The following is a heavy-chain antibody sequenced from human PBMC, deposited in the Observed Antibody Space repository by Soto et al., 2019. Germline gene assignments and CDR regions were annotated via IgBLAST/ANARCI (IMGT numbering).Heavy chain of an antibody. CDR1: GFTFSSYS. CDR3: AREKTCGSYDFWCGYCLYYYYRLDV. CDR2: ISSSSSTI. V-gene: IGHV3-48*02. J-gene: IGHJ6*02. Sequence: MRLSCAASGFTFSSYSMNWVRQAPGKGLEWVSYISSSSSTIYYADSVKGRFTISRDNAKNSLYLQMNSLRDEDTAVYYCAREKTCGSYDFWCGYCLYYYYRLDVWGQGTTVTGSS. D-gene: IGHD3-3*01.